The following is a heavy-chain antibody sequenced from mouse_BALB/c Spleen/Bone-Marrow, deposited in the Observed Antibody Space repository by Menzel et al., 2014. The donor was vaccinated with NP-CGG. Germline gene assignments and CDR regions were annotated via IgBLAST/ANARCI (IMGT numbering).Heavy chain of an antibody. D-gene: IGHD1-1*01. CDR2: ISTYSGNT. CDR1: GYTFTDYA. CDR3: AKDGYGSSYDWFAY. Sequence: VQLQQSGPELVRPGVSVKISCKGSGYTFTDYAMHWVKQSHAKSLEWIGVISTYSGNTNYNQKFKGKATMTVDKSSSTAYMELARLTSDDSAIYYCAKDGYGSSYDWFAYWGQGTLVTVSA. V-gene: IGHV1-67*01. J-gene: IGHJ3*01.